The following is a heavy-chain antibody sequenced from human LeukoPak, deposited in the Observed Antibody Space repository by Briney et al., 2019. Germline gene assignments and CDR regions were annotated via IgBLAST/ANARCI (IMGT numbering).Heavy chain of an antibody. J-gene: IGHJ6*02. Sequence: GGSLRLSCAASGFTLSSYGMHWVRQAPGKGLEWVAVIWYDGSNKYYADSVKGRFTISRDNSKNTLYLQMNSLRAEDTAVYYCARDRGRDGYNRPSIYYYYYYGMDVWGQGTTVTVSS. V-gene: IGHV3-33*01. CDR1: GFTLSSYG. D-gene: IGHD5-24*01. CDR3: ARDRGRDGYNRPSIYYYYYYGMDV. CDR2: IWYDGSNK.